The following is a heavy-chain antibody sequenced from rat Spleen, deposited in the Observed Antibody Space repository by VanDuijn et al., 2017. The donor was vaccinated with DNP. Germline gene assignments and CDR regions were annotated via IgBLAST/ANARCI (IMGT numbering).Heavy chain of an antibody. D-gene: IGHD4-3*01. CDR1: GFSLTSYH. Sequence: QVQLKESGPGLVQPSQTLSLTCTVSGFSLTSYHVHWVRQPPGKGLEWMGRIQSGGSSDYNSALKSRLSISRDTSKSQVFLKLNSLQTEDTATYYCARDLIIRDTTSAMDAWGQGTSVTVSS. CDR3: ARDLIIRDTTSAMDA. J-gene: IGHJ4*01. CDR2: IQSGGSS. V-gene: IGHV2-27*01.